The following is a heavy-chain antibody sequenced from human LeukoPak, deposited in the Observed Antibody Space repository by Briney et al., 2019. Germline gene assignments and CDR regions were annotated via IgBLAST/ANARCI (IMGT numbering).Heavy chain of an antibody. D-gene: IGHD2-2*01. CDR3: ARLACSSTTCYLSFDY. J-gene: IGHJ4*02. V-gene: IGHV5-51*01. CDR1: GYSFTSYW. CDR2: IYPGDSDT. Sequence: GESLKISCKGSGYSFTSYWIGWVRQMPGKGLEWMGIIYPGDSDTRYSPSFQGQVTISADKSISTAYLQWSSLKASDTAMYYCARLACSSTTCYLSFDYWGQGTLVTVSS.